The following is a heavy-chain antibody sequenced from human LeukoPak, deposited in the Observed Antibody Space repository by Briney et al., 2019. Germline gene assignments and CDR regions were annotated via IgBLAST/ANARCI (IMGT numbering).Heavy chain of an antibody. CDR1: GGSISSYY. D-gene: IGHD4-11*01. Sequence: TSETLSLTCTVSGGSISSYYWSWIRQPPGKGLEWIGYIYYSGSTNYNPSLKSRVTISVDTSKNQFSLKLSSVTAGDTAVYYCASGGYTTATYYYYYGMDVWGQGTTVTVSS. CDR3: ASGGYTTATYYYYYGMDV. V-gene: IGHV4-59*01. J-gene: IGHJ6*02. CDR2: IYYSGST.